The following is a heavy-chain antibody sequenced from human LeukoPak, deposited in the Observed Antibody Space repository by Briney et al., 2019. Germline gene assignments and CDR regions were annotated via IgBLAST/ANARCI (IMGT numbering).Heavy chain of an antibody. Sequence: GESLKISCKVSGYKFASYGIGWVRQVPGKGLEWMGVIYPDDSETRYSPSFQCQVPISADKSNTTASLPWSSLKASHTALFHRARASRRGYNSVAGLDCGGEGT. CDR2: IYPDDSET. V-gene: IGHV5-51*01. CDR1: GYKFASYG. J-gene: IGHJ4*02. D-gene: IGHD5-18*01. CDR3: ARASRRGYNSVAGLDC.